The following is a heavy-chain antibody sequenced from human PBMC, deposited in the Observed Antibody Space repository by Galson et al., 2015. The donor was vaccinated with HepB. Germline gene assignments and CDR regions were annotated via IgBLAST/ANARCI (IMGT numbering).Heavy chain of an antibody. Sequence: SLRLSCAASGFIVDGSGMSWVRQAPGKGLEWVSGISASGGKKNYAQSVEGRFTMSPDKSQNTVYLQMNSLRVDDSALYYCTRDSGWESAYWGQGTLVTVSS. CDR1: GFIVDGSG. CDR2: ISASGGKK. V-gene: IGHV3-23*01. D-gene: IGHD3-10*01. J-gene: IGHJ4*02. CDR3: TRDSGWESAY.